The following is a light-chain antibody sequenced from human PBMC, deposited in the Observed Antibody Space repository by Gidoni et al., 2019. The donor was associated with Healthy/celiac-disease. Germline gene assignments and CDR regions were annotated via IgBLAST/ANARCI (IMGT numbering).Light chain of an antibody. CDR1: SPNVGSNT. Sequence: QSVLTHPPSASGTPGQTVTISCSGSSPNVGSNTVNWYQQPPGTTPHPLIYSNIHRPSGVPDRFSGSKSGTTAALAISGLQSEDEADYYCAAWDDSLNGRVFGGGTKLTVL. V-gene: IGLV1-44*01. CDR3: AAWDDSLNGRV. CDR2: SNI. J-gene: IGLJ2*01.